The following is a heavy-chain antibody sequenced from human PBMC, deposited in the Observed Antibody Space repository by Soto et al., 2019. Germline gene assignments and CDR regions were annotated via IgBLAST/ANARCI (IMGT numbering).Heavy chain of an antibody. J-gene: IGHJ3*01. V-gene: IGHV3-23*01. CDR2: LSGSGRST. Sequence: EVQVLESGGGLVQPGGSLRLSCAASGFTFSTYGMSWVRQAPGKGLEWVSDLSGSGRSTYYTDSVKGRFTISRDNSKNTLYMQMNSLRAEDSAVYYCGKPPLLEGLQGTHGAFDFWGQGTMCTVSS. CDR3: GKPPLLEGLQGTHGAFDF. D-gene: IGHD3-10*01. CDR1: GFTFSTYG.